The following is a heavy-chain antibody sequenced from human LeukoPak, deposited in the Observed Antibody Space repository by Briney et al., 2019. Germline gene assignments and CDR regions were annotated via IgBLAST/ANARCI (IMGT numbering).Heavy chain of an antibody. Sequence: PSETLSLTCAVHGASFINDHWTWIRQTPGKGLEWIGEANLRGSTNYHPSLKSRVTISLDTSKNHFSLKLSSVTAADTAVYYCACRHSSGNYFLRDWGQGTLVTVSS. J-gene: IGHJ4*02. CDR3: ACRHSSGNYFLRD. D-gene: IGHD3-22*01. V-gene: IGHV4-34*01. CDR2: ANLRGST. CDR1: GASFINDH.